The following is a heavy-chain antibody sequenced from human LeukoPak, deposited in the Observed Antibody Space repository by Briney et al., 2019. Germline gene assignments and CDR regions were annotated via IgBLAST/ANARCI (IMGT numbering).Heavy chain of an antibody. CDR2: INPAGGGT. Sequence: ASVKVSCKASGYTFTDYYIHWVRQAPGQGLEWMGWINPAGGGTNYAQKLQGRVTMTTDTSTSTAYIELRSLRSDDTAVYYCARTSSYYYDSSGLFDPWGQGTLVTVSS. J-gene: IGHJ5*02. CDR1: GYTFTDYY. CDR3: ARTSSYYYDSSGLFDP. V-gene: IGHV1-2*02. D-gene: IGHD3-22*01.